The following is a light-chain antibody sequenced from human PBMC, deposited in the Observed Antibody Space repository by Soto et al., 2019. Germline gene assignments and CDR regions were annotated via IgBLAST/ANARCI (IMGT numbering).Light chain of an antibody. CDR3: LLSYSGARV. Sequence: QAVVTQEPSLAVSPGGTVTLTCGSSTGTVSSGHYPYWFQQKPGQAPRSLIYDTTNKHSWTPARFSGSLLGGKAALTLSGAQPEDEADYYCLLSYSGARVFGGGTKLTVL. V-gene: IGLV7-46*01. CDR1: TGTVSSGHY. J-gene: IGLJ3*02. CDR2: DTT.